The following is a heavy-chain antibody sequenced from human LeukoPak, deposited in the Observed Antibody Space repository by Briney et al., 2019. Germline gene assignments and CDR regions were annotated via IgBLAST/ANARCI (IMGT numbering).Heavy chain of an antibody. CDR1: GGSISSYY. Sequence: SETLSLTCTVSGGSISSYYWSWIRQPPGKGLEWIWYIYYSGSTNYNPSLKSRVTISVDTSKNQFSLKLSSVTAADTAVYYCARSPPTYCSGGSCYYYGMDVWGQGTTVTVPS. CDR3: ARSPPTYCSGGSCYYYGMDV. V-gene: IGHV4-59*08. CDR2: IYYSGST. J-gene: IGHJ6*02. D-gene: IGHD2-15*01.